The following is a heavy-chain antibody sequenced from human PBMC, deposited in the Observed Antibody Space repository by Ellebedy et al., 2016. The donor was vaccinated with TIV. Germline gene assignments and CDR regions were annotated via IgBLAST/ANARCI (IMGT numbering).Heavy chain of an antibody. J-gene: IGHJ4*02. CDR3: ARAPVLGYSGYGGYFDY. Sequence: SVKVSXKASGGTFSSYAISWVRQAPGQGLEWMGGIIPIFGTANYAQKFQGRVTITADESTSTAYMELSSLRSEDTAVYYCARAPVLGYSGYGGYFDYWGQGTLVTVSS. CDR1: GGTFSSYA. V-gene: IGHV1-69*13. D-gene: IGHD5-12*01. CDR2: IIPIFGTA.